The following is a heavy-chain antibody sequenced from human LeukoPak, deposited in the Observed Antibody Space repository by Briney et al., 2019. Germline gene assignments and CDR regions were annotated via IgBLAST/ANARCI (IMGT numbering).Heavy chain of an antibody. J-gene: IGHJ3*02. CDR1: GFTFSSYS. D-gene: IGHD1-26*01. V-gene: IGHV3-48*01. Sequence: GGSLRLSCAASGFTFSSYSMNWVRQAPGKGLEWVSYISSSSSTIYYADSVKGRFTISRDNAKNSLYLQMNSLRAEDTAVYYCARWGSYEDDAFDIWGQGTMVTVSS. CDR3: ARWGSYEDDAFDI. CDR2: ISSSSSTI.